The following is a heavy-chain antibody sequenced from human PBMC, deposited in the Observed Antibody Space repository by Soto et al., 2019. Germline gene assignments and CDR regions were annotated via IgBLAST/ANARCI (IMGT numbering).Heavy chain of an antibody. Sequence: PSETLSLTCAVYGGSFSSYYWSWIRQPPGKGLEWIGEINHSGSTNYNLSLKSRVTISVDTSENQFSLKLSSVTAADTAVYYCARGGSYSSRSYNWFDPWGQGNLVTVSS. V-gene: IGHV4-34*01. CDR2: INHSGST. J-gene: IGHJ5*02. D-gene: IGHD6-13*01. CDR3: ARGGSYSSRSYNWFDP. CDR1: GGSFSSYY.